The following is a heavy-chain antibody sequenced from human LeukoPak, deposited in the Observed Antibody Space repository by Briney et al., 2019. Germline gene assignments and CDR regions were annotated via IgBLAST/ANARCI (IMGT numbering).Heavy chain of an antibody. J-gene: IGHJ6*02. CDR2: IYYSGST. CDR3: ARLGGLEWSLYYYYGMDV. V-gene: IGHV4-59*08. Sequence: SETLSLTCTVSGGSISSYYWSWIRQLPGKGLEWIGYIYYSGSTNYNPSLKSRVTISVDTSKNQFSLKLSSVTAADTAVYYCARLGGLEWSLYYYYGMDVWGQGTMVTVSS. CDR1: GGSISSYY. D-gene: IGHD3-3*01.